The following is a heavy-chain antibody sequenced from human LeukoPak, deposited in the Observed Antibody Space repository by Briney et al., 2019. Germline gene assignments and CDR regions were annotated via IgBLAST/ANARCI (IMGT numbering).Heavy chain of an antibody. CDR3: ARDTPYSYYYDSSGLFDY. Sequence: ASVKVSCKASGYTFTSYGISWVRQAPGQGLEWMGWISAYNGNTNYAQKLQGRVTMTTDTSTSTAYMELRSLRSDDTAVYYCARDTPYSYYYDSSGLFDYWGQGTLVTVSP. V-gene: IGHV1-18*01. J-gene: IGHJ4*02. CDR2: ISAYNGNT. CDR1: GYTFTSYG. D-gene: IGHD3-22*01.